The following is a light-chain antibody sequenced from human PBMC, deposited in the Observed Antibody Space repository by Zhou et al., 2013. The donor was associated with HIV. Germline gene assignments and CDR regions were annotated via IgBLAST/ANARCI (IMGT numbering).Light chain of an antibody. CDR2: KAS. CDR1: QSISSW. V-gene: IGKV1-5*03. CDR3: QQCSSYPVT. J-gene: IGKJ4*01. Sequence: DIQLTQSPSTLSASVGDRVTLTCRASQSISSWLAWYQQKPGKAPKLLIYKASNLESGVPSRFSGSGSGTEFTLTISSLQPDDFATYYCQQCSSYPVTFGGGTKVE.